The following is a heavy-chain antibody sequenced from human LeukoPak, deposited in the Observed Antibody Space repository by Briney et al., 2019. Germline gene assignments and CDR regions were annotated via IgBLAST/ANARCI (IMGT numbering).Heavy chain of an antibody. CDR2: IYHSGST. Sequence: SETLSLTCTVSGGSISSSSYYWGWIRQPPGKGLEWIGSIYHSGSTNYNPSLKSRVTISIDTSKNEFSLKLTSVIAADTAVYFCAREANYYGSGSYFEGTFDYWGQGSLVTVSS. CDR1: GGSISSSSYY. J-gene: IGHJ4*02. CDR3: AREANYYGSGSYFEGTFDY. V-gene: IGHV4-39*07. D-gene: IGHD3-10*01.